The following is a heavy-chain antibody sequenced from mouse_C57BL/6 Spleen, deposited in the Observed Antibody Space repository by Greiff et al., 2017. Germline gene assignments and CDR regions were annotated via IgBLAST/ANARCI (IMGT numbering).Heavy chain of an antibody. CDR1: GYTFTDYN. CDR2: INPNNGGT. V-gene: IGHV1-18*01. CDR3: ARRYSRAYYYAMDY. Sequence: VQLQQSGPELVKPGASVKIPCKASGYTFTDYNMDWVKQSHGKSLEWIGDINPNNGGTIYNQKFKGKATLTVDKSSSTAYMELRSLTSEDTAVYYCARRYSRAYYYAMDYWGQGTSVTVSS. J-gene: IGHJ4*01. D-gene: IGHD2-12*01.